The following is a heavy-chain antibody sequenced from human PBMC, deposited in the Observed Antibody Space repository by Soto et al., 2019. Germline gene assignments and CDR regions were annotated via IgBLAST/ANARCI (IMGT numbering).Heavy chain of an antibody. CDR3: ARDLRFRGFYGMDV. J-gene: IGHJ6*02. CDR2: IYYIGST. CDR1: GGSISSGGYY. Sequence: QVQLQESGPGLVKPSQTLSFTCTVSGGSISSGGYYWSWIRQHPGKGLEWIGYIYYIGSTYYNPSLKSRVTISVDTSKNQFSLKLSSVTAADTAVYYCARDLRFRGFYGMDVWGQGTTVTVSS. D-gene: IGHD3-10*01. V-gene: IGHV4-31*03.